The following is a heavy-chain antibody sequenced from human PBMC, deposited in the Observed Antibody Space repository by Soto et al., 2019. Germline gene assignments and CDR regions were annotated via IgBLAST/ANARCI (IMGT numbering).Heavy chain of an antibody. CDR1: GGSISSGDYY. CDR3: ARDSWDYSKAWFDP. J-gene: IGHJ5*02. D-gene: IGHD4-4*01. CDR2: IYYSEST. Sequence: SETLSLTCTVSGGSISSGDYYWSWIRQPPGKGLEWIGYIYYSESTYCNPSLKSRVTISVDTSKNQFSLKLSSVTAADTAVYYCARDSWDYSKAWFDPWGQGTLVTVSS. V-gene: IGHV4-30-4*01.